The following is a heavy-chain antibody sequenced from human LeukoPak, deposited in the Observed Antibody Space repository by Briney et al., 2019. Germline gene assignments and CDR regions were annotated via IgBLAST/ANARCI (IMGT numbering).Heavy chain of an antibody. CDR1: GGTFSSYA. D-gene: IGHD6-6*01. CDR2: IIPIFGTA. V-gene: IGHV1-69*05. J-gene: IGHJ5*02. Sequence: GSSVKVSCKASGGTFSSYAISWVRQAPGQGLEWMGGIIPIFGTANYAQKFQGRVTITTDGSTSTAYMELSSLRSEDTAVYYCATGGDSSSFFNWFDPWGQGTLVTVSS. CDR3: ATGGDSSSFFNWFDP.